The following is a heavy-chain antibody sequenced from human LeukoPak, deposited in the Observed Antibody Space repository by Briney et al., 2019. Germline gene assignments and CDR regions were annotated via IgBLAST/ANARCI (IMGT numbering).Heavy chain of an antibody. CDR3: ARRLAAAATGNAFDI. Sequence: GASLQISCKGSGYSFTTYWISWVRQMPGKGLEWMGRIDPSDSYTNYSPSFQGHVTISADNSITTVYLQWSSLKASDTAMYYCARRLAAAATGNAFDIWGQGTMVTVSS. V-gene: IGHV5-10-1*01. J-gene: IGHJ3*02. CDR2: IDPSDSYT. D-gene: IGHD6-13*01. CDR1: GYSFTTYW.